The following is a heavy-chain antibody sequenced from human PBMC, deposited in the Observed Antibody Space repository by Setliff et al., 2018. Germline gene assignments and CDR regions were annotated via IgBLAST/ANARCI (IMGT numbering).Heavy chain of an antibody. D-gene: IGHD3-3*01. CDR2: IYTDGST. CDR1: GGSISSGSDY. J-gene: IGHJ6*03. V-gene: IGHV4-61*09. Sequence: SETLSLTCSVSGGSISSGSDYWTWIRQPAGKGLGWIGHIYTDGSTKYNPSLNSRVTLLIDTAKNQISLRLSSVTAADTAVYFCARVTGFSYMDVWGKGTTVTSP. CDR3: ARVTGFSYMDV.